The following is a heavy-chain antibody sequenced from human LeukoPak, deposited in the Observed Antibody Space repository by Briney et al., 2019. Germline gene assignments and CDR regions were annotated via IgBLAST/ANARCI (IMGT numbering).Heavy chain of an antibody. J-gene: IGHJ6*03. CDR2: IIPIFGTA. CDR1: GGTFSSYA. CDR3: ARSGFRYDPYYMDV. Sequence: WASVKVSCKASGGTFSSYAISWVRQAPGQGLEWMGGIIPIFGTANYAQKFQGRVTITTDESTSTAYMELSSLRSEDTAVYYCARSGFRYDPYYMDVWGKGTTVTVSS. D-gene: IGHD1-1*01. V-gene: IGHV1-69*05.